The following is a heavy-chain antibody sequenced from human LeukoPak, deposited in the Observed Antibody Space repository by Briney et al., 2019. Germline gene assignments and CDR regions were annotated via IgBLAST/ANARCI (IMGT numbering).Heavy chain of an antibody. D-gene: IGHD2/OR15-2a*01. V-gene: IGHV3-43*02. J-gene: IGHJ6*02. Sequence: GGALRLSCAASGFTIGPYAMYWVRQGPGRGLEWVSVIKADGSGTFYADSVRGRFTTSRDNSKNPLYLQMNSLTSEDTALYYCATWAFYHNLDVWGQGTTVIVSS. CDR1: GFTIGPYA. CDR2: IKADGSGT. CDR3: ATWAFYHNLDV.